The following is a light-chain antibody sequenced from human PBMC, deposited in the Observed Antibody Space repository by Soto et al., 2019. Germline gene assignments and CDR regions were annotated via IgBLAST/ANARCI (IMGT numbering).Light chain of an antibody. Sequence: QSALTQPASVSESPGQSITISCIGTSTDVGGYDHVSWYQQHPGKAPKVIISDVSNRPSGVSTRFSGSKSGNTASLTISGLQTEDDADYYCSSYTSATTWVFGGGTKLTVL. CDR3: SSYTSATTWV. J-gene: IGLJ3*02. CDR1: STDVGGYDH. V-gene: IGLV2-14*03. CDR2: DVS.